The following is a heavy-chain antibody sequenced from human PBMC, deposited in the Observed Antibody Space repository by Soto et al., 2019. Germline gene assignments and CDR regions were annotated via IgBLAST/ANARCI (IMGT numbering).Heavy chain of an antibody. CDR1: GFTFSSYW. J-gene: IGHJ3*02. V-gene: IGHV3-7*01. CDR2: IKQDGSEK. Sequence: GGSLRLSCAASGFTFSSYWMSWVRQAPGKGLEWVANIKQDGSEKYYVDSVKGRFTISRDNAKNSLYLQMNSLRAEDTAVYYCARGVEEQWLGADAFDIWGQGTMVTVSS. D-gene: IGHD6-19*01. CDR3: ARGVEEQWLGADAFDI.